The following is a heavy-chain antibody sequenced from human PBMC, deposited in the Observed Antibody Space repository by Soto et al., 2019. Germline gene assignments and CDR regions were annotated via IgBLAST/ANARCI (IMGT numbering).Heavy chain of an antibody. D-gene: IGHD1-1*01. J-gene: IGHJ3*02. Sequence: QVQLVQSGPEVKEPGSSVKVSCKASGGTYRSYAITWVRQAPGHGLESMGGIIPIFGTVNYAKKFQGRVTVTAEQSTSTASMELSSLRTHDTAVSYCARPRVPSITGKTPHAFGIWGQGTKVTVSS. CDR2: IIPIFGTV. CDR3: ARPRVPSITGKTPHAFGI. V-gene: IGHV1-69*01. CDR1: GGTYRSYA.